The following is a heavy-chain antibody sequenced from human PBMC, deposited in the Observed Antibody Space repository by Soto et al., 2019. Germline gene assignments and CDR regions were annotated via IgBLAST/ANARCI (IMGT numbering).Heavy chain of an antibody. Sequence: PSETLSLTCSVSGVSIISNTFYWALVRQAPGKGLEWIASIYSSGYTYYNPSLKSRVTTSIDTAKNHFSMNLSSVTAADTAVFYWARHTLIAGRLPTLPMWGNWTMVSVS. CDR2: IYSSGYT. CDR3: ARHTLIAGRLPTLPM. J-gene: IGHJ3*01. CDR1: GVSIISNTFY. D-gene: IGHD3-22*01. V-gene: IGHV4-39*01.